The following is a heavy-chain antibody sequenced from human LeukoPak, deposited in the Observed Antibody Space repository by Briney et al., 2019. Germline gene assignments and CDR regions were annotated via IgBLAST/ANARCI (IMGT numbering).Heavy chain of an antibody. CDR3: ARGRTEPYYYGSGSYYYYYMDV. D-gene: IGHD3-10*01. Sequence: ASVKVSCKASGYTFTSYDINWVRQATGQGLEWMGWINPNSGGTNYAQKFQGRVTMTRDTSISTAYMELSRLRSDDTAVYYCARGRTEPYYYGSGSYYYYYMDVWGKGTTVTISS. CDR2: INPNSGGT. V-gene: IGHV1-2*02. J-gene: IGHJ6*03. CDR1: GYTFTSYD.